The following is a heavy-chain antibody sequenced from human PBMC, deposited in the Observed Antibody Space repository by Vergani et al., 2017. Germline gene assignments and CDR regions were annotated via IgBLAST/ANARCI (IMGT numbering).Heavy chain of an antibody. V-gene: IGHV3-23*01. CDR1: GFTFSSSA. J-gene: IGHJ1*01. CDR3: ARDLGTYGEGPAEXFQH. D-gene: IGHD4-17*01. CDR2: ISGSGGST. Sequence: EVQLLESGGGLVQPGGSLRLSCAASGFTFSSSAMSWVCQAPGKGLEWVSAISGSGGSTYYADSVKGRFTISRDNSKNTLYLDMNSLTAEDTAGYYCARDLGTYGEGPAEXFQHWGQGTLVTVSS.